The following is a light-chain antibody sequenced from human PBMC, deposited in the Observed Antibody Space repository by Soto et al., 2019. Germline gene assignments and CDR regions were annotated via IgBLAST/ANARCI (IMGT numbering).Light chain of an antibody. CDR1: SSDLTYNS. V-gene: IGLV2-14*01. Sequence: QSVLTQPASVSGSLGQSISISCTEDSSDLTYNSVSWHQHHPHKAPKLIIYDVSYRPSGVSTRFSGSQSAGSASLTISGLQAEDEADYYCSSSTPTRGLVFGSGTKVTAL. CDR2: DVS. J-gene: IGLJ1*01. CDR3: SSSTPTRGLV.